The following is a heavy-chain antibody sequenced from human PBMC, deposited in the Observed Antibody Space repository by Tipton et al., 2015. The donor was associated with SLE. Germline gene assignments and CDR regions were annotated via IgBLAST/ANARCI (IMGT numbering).Heavy chain of an antibody. V-gene: IGHV4-39*07. D-gene: IGHD6-13*01. CDR1: GGSISSSSYY. J-gene: IGHJ3*02. CDR2: IYYSGSA. CDR3: ARGGGQQGRAFDI. Sequence: TLSLTCTVSGGSISSSSYYWGWIRQPPGKGLEWIGSIYYSGSAYYNPSLKSRVTISVDTSKNQFSLKLSTVTAADTAVYYCARGGGQQGRAFDIWGQGTMVTVSS.